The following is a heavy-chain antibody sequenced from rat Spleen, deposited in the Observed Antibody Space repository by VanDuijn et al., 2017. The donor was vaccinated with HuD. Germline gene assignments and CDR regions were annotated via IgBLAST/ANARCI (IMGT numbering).Heavy chain of an antibody. CDR1: GFTFSNYA. D-gene: IGHD5-1*01. CDR2: ISYDGSSS. V-gene: IGHV5-29*01. Sequence: EVQLVESGGGSVQPGRSQKLSCAASGFTFSNYAMGWVSQAPTKGLEWVATISYDGSSSYYRDSVKGRFTISRDNAKSTLYLQMDSLRSEDTATYYCARHGDWEGFAYWGQGTLVTVSS. J-gene: IGHJ3*01. CDR3: ARHGDWEGFAY.